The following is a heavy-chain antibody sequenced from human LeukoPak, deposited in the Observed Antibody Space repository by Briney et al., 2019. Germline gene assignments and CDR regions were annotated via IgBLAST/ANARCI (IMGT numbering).Heavy chain of an antibody. Sequence: PGGSLRLSCAASGFTFSSYGMSWVRQAPGKGLEWVGRIESKTDGGTTDYAAPVKGRFTISRDDSTNTLYLQMNSLKSEDTAVYYCTTYGSGRKFDYWGQGILVTVSS. CDR1: GFTFSSYG. V-gene: IGHV3-15*04. CDR3: TTYGSGRKFDY. CDR2: IESKTDGGTT. J-gene: IGHJ4*02. D-gene: IGHD3-10*01.